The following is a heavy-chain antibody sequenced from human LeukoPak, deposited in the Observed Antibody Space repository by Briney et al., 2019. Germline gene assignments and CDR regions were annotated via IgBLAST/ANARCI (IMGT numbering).Heavy chain of an antibody. CDR2: IYTSGST. J-gene: IGHJ4*02. CDR3: ARLSLAGISWYNVDY. V-gene: IGHV4-61*02. Sequence: PSETLSLTCTVSGGSISSGSYYWSWIRQPAGKGLEWIGRIYTSGSTNYNPSLKSRVTISVDTSKNQFSLKLSSVTAADTAVYYCARLSLAGISWYNVDYWGQGTLVTVSS. CDR1: GGSISSGSYY. D-gene: IGHD6-13*01.